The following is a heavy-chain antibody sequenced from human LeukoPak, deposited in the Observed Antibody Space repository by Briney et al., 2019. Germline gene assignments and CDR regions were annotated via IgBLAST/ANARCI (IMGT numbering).Heavy chain of an antibody. D-gene: IGHD6-19*01. CDR2: THRDGST. CDR1: RFTANGNF. CDR3: ARDVGFGSGRSDV. Sequence: PRGSLRLSCAASRFTANGNFMHWVRPAPGKGLEWDSLTHRDGSTYYANSVKGRSTFSRANTTATLSFHINSRIAKATALYYCARDVGFGSGRSDVWGQGTTVTVSS. J-gene: IGHJ6*02. V-gene: IGHV3-66*01.